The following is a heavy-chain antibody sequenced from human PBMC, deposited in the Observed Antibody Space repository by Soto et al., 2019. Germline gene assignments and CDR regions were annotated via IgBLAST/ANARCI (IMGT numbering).Heavy chain of an antibody. CDR2: IIPIFGTA. Sequence: SVKVSCKASGGTFSSYAISWVRQAPGQGLEWMGGIIPIFGTANYAQKLQGRVTITADESTSTAYMELSSLRSEDTAVYYCAREGQLPVSPADDYYGMDVWGQGTTVTVSS. D-gene: IGHD6-6*01. V-gene: IGHV1-69*13. J-gene: IGHJ6*02. CDR1: GGTFSSYA. CDR3: AREGQLPVSPADDYYGMDV.